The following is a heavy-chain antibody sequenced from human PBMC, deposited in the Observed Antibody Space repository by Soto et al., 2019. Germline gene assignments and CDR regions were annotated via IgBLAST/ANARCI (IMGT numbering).Heavy chain of an antibody. CDR1: GYTFTSYG. Sequence: GASVKVSCKASGYTFTSYGISWVRQAPGQGLEWMGWISAYNGNTNYAQKLQGRVTMTTDTSTSTAYMELRSLRSDDTAVYYCARDWMITFGGVIVNMYYFDYWGQGTLVTVSS. D-gene: IGHD3-16*02. CDR3: ARDWMITFGGVIVNMYYFDY. V-gene: IGHV1-18*01. J-gene: IGHJ4*02. CDR2: ISAYNGNT.